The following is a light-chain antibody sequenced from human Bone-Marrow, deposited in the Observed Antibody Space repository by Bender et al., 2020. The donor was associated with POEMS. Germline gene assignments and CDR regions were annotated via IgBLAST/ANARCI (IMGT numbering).Light chain of an antibody. Sequence: QSVLTQAPSASGTPGQRVTISCSGSTSNIGDGYVYWYQQLEGTAPKLLIYKNDQRPSGVPDRFSGSKSGTSASLAISGLRSEDEADYYCQSYDSSLSVVFGGGTKLTVL. V-gene: IGLV1-47*01. J-gene: IGLJ2*01. CDR3: QSYDSSLSVV. CDR2: KND. CDR1: TSNIGDGY.